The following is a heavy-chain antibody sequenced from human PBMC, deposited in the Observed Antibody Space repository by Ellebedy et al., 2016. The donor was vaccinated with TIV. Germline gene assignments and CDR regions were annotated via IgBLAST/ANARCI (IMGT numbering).Heavy chain of an antibody. CDR1: LGSISSPY. D-gene: IGHD3-3*01. CDR3: AREFRYDFWRGPLDH. V-gene: IGHV4-59*11. CDR2: IYYTEST. Sequence: GSLRLXXTVSLGSISSPYWTWIRQPPGKRLAWIGNIYYTESTSYSPSLTGRVTISIDTPKNPFSLKVTSVTAADTAVYYCAREFRYDFWRGPLDHWGQGTTVTVSS. J-gene: IGHJ4*02.